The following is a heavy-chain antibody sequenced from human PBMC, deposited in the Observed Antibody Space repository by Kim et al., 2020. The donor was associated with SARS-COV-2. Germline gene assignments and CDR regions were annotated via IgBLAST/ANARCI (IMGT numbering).Heavy chain of an antibody. CDR3: ARLAAAGHRGYYYYGMDV. Sequence: SETLSLTCTVSGGSISSSSYYWGWIRQPPGKGLEWIGSIYYSGSTYYNPSLKSRVTISVDTSKNQFSLKLSSVTAADTAVYYCARLAAAGHRGYYYYGMDVCGQGTTVTVSS. CDR2: IYYSGST. J-gene: IGHJ6*02. CDR1: GGSISSSSYY. V-gene: IGHV4-39*01. D-gene: IGHD6-13*01.